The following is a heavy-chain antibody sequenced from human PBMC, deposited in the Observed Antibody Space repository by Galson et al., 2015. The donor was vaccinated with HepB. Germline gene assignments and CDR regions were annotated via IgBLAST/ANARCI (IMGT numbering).Heavy chain of an antibody. CDR2: FYYTGNT. CDR1: GGSISGSSYY. CDR3: ARHESESKTYATDN. V-gene: IGHV4-39*01. Sequence: SETLSLTCTVSGGSISGSSYYWGWLRQPPGKGLEWIGSFYYTGNTHYNPSLKSRVTISGDTSTNQFSLKLNSVTAADTAVYYCARHESESKTYATDNWGQGTLVTVSS. J-gene: IGHJ4*02. D-gene: IGHD2-2*01.